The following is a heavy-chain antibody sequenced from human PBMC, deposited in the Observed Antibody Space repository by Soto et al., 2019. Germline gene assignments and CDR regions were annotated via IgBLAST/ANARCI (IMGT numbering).Heavy chain of an antibody. CDR2: GYYTGST. Sequence: QVQLQESGPGLVNPSETLSLTCTVSGGSMSRYYWSWIRQPPGKGLEWIGYGYYTGSTNYSPSLKSRLTISVDTSKNQFSLRLSSVTAADTAVYYCASTDFTNYGVTFFDNWGQGALVTVSS. D-gene: IGHD4-17*01. CDR3: ASTDFTNYGVTFFDN. V-gene: IGHV4-59*01. CDR1: GGSMSRYY. J-gene: IGHJ4*02.